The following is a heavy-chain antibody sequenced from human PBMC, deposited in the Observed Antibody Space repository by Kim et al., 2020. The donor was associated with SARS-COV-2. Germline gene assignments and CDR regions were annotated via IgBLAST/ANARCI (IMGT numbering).Heavy chain of an antibody. J-gene: IGHJ4*02. CDR2: ISGSGGST. CDR1: GFTFSSYA. CDR3: AKESLGVVTIDY. V-gene: IGHV3-23*01. Sequence: GGSLRLSCAASGFTFSSYAMSWVRQAPGKGLEWVSAISGSGGSTYYADSVKGRFTISRDHSKNKLYLQMNSLRAEDTAVYYCAKESLGVVTIDYWGQGTLVTVSS. D-gene: IGHD3-3*01.